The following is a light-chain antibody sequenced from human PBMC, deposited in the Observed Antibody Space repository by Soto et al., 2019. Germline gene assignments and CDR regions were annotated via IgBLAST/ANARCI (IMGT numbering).Light chain of an antibody. Sequence: DIQMTQSPSILSASVGDRVAITCRASESISKCLAWYQQKPGKAPKVMIYDASRLQSGVPERFSGSGSGTEFTLTISSLQADDIATYYCQQYKSYYYTFGQGTNLEI. CDR3: QQYKSYYYT. J-gene: IGKJ2*01. V-gene: IGKV1-5*01. CDR1: ESISKC. CDR2: DAS.